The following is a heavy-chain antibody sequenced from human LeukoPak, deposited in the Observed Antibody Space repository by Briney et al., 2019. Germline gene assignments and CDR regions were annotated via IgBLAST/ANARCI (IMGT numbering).Heavy chain of an antibody. Sequence: PGGSLRLSCAASGFTFSSYAMSWVRQAPGKGLEWVSAISGSGGSTYHADSVKGRFTISRDNSKNTLYLQMSSLRAEDTAVYYCAKGWGPPSIAVAGTGFDYWGQGTLVTVSS. J-gene: IGHJ4*02. CDR3: AKGWGPPSIAVAGTGFDY. CDR1: GFTFSSYA. CDR2: ISGSGGST. V-gene: IGHV3-23*01. D-gene: IGHD6-19*01.